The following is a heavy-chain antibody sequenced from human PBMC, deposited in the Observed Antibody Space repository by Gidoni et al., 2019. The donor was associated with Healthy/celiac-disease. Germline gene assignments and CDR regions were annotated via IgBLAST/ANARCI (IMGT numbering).Heavy chain of an antibody. CDR2: ISWNSGSI. CDR1: GFTFDDYA. V-gene: IGHV3-9*01. CDR3: AKGDANDY. Sequence: EVQLVESGGGLVQPGRSLRLSCAASGFTFDDYALYWVRQATGKGLEWVSGISWNSGSIGYADSVKGRFTISRDNAKNSLYLQMNSLRAEDTALYYCAKGDANDYWGQGTLVTVSS. J-gene: IGHJ4*02.